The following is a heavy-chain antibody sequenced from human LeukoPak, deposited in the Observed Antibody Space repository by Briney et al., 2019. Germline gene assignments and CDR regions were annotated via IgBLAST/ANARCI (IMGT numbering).Heavy chain of an antibody. CDR2: INHSGST. Sequence: SETLSLTCAVYGESFSGYYWSWIRQPPGKGLEWIGEINHSGSTNYNPSLKSRVTISVDTSKNQFSLKLSSVTAADTAVYYCADFGDYGDYWGQGTLVTVSS. D-gene: IGHD4-17*01. CDR1: GESFSGYY. J-gene: IGHJ4*02. V-gene: IGHV4-34*01. CDR3: ADFGDYGDY.